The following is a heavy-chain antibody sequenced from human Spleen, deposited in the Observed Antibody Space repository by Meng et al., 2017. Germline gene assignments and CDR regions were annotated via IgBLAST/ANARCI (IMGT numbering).Heavy chain of an antibody. CDR3: ARGRLGYSSSWFDY. D-gene: IGHD6-13*01. CDR2: ISGSGGST. V-gene: IGHV3-23*01. Sequence: GGSLRLSCAASGFTFSSYAMSWVRQAPGMGLEWVSAISGSGGSTYYADSVKGRFTISRDNSKNTLYLQMNSLRAEDTAVYYCARGRLGYSSSWFDYWGQGTLVTVSS. CDR1: GFTFSSYA. J-gene: IGHJ4*02.